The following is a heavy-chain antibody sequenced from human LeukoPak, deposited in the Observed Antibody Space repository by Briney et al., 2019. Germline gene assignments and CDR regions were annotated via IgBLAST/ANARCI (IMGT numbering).Heavy chain of an antibody. J-gene: IGHJ4*02. CDR1: GFTFSSYA. Sequence: GGSLRLSCAASGFTFSSYAMHWVRQAPGKGLEWVAVISYDGSNKYYADSVKGRFTISRDNSKNTLYLQMNSLRAEDTAVYYCARVITTMIVVAWYPTDYWGQGTLVTVSS. CDR3: ARVITTMIVVAWYPTDY. CDR2: ISYDGSNK. D-gene: IGHD3-22*01. V-gene: IGHV3-30*04.